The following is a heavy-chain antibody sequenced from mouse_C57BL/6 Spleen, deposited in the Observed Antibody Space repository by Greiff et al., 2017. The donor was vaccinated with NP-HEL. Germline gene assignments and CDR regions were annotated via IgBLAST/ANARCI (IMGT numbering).Heavy chain of an antibody. CDR1: GYTFTDYY. D-gene: IGHD2-10*01. CDR3: ARGAYYPYYFDY. Sequence: EVQLQQSGPKLVKPGASVKISCKASGYTFTDYYMNWVKQSHGKSLEWIGDINPNNGGTSYNQKFKGKATLTVDKSSSTAYMELRSLTSEDSAVYYCARGAYYPYYFDYWGQGTTLTVSS. CDR2: INPNNGGT. V-gene: IGHV1-26*01. J-gene: IGHJ2*01.